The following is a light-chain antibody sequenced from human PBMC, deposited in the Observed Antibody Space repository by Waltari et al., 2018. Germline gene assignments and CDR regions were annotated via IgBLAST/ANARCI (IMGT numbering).Light chain of an antibody. CDR3: QQYNNWPLT. J-gene: IGKJ4*01. CDR2: GAS. V-gene: IGKV3-15*01. CDR1: QSVSRH. Sequence: EIVMTQSPATLSVSPGERATLSCRASQSVSRHLAWYQQKPGQAPRLLIYGASTRATGIPARFSGSGSGTEFTLTISSLQSEDFAVYYCQQYNNWPLTFGGGTKVEIK.